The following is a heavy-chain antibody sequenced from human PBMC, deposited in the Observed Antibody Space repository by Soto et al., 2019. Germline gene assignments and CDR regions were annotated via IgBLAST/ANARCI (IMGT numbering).Heavy chain of an antibody. D-gene: IGHD4-17*01. CDR1: GERFTTYG. CDR2: ISTYNTKT. V-gene: IGHV1-18*04. J-gene: IGHJ4*02. CDR3: ARWAGQVSDYGGPFDY. Sequence: ASVKVSCEASGERFTTYGISWVRQAPGQGLEWMGWISTYNTKTKYAPKFQGRLLLTTDTSTTTAHMELRSLGPDDTAVYYCARWAGQVSDYGGPFDYWGQGPLVTVSS.